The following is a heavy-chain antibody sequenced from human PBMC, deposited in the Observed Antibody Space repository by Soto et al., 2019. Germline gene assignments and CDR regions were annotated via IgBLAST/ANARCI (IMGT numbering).Heavy chain of an antibody. J-gene: IGHJ4*02. CDR3: AKDGHWLDVLLDS. D-gene: IGHD6-19*01. Sequence: GGSLRLSCAASEFTFSSYGMHWVRQAPGKGLEWVAVISYDGSNKYYADSVKGRFTISRDNSKNTLYLRMTSLRAEDTAVYYCAKDGHWLDVLLDSWGQGTLVTVSS. CDR2: ISYDGSNK. CDR1: EFTFSSYG. V-gene: IGHV3-30*18.